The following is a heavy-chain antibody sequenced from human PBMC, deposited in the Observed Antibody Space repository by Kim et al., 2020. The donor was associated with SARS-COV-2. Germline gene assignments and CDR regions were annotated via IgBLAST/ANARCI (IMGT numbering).Heavy chain of an antibody. Sequence: RFTIYRDNSKNTLYLQMNSLRAEDTAVYYCAKDLSGAVVVAATSSSSFDYWGQGTLVTVSS. V-gene: IGHV3-23*01. J-gene: IGHJ4*02. CDR3: AKDLSGAVVVAATSSSSFDY. D-gene: IGHD2-15*01.